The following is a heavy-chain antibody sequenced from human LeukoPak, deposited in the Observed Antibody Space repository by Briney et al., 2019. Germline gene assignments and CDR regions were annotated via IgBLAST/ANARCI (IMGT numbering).Heavy chain of an antibody. J-gene: IGHJ4*02. CDR1: GYTFTSYG. Sequence: ASVKVSCKASGYTFTSYGISWVRQAPGQGLEWMGWISAYNGNTNYAQKLQGRVTMTTDTSTSTAYMELRSLRSDDTAVYYCARGHPRAPLLLWFGESWGQGTLVTVSS. CDR3: ARGHPRAPLLLWFGES. V-gene: IGHV1-18*01. D-gene: IGHD3-10*01. CDR2: ISAYNGNT.